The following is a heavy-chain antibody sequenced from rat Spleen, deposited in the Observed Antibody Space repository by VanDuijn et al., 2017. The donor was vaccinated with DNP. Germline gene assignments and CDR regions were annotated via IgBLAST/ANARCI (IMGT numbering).Heavy chain of an antibody. D-gene: IGHD4-3*01. CDR3: ARSGGAGGDY. CDR2: IQSGGST. CDR1: GFSLTSYH. Sequence: QVQLKESGPGLVQPSQTLSLTCTVSGFSLTSYHVHGVRQPPGKGLEWMGRIQSGGSTDYNSALKSRLSISRDTSKSQVFLKMNSVQTEDTAMYFCARSGGAGGDYWGQGVMVTVSS. V-gene: IGHV2-27*01. J-gene: IGHJ2*01.